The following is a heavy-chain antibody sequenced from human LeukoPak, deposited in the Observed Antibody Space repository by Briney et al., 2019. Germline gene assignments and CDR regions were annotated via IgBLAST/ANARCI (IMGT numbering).Heavy chain of an antibody. J-gene: IGHJ3*02. CDR2: IVPSDSYT. Sequence: GESLRISCKGSGYSFTSYWISWVRQMPGKGLEWMGRIVPSDSYTNYSPSFQGHVTISADKSISTAYPQWSSLKASDTAMYYCARHSLLWFGELGDAFDIWGQGTMVTVSS. D-gene: IGHD3-10*01. CDR1: GYSFTSYW. V-gene: IGHV5-10-1*01. CDR3: ARHSLLWFGELGDAFDI.